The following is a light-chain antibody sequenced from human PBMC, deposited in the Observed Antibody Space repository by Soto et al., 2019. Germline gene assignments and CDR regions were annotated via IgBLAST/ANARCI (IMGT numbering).Light chain of an antibody. CDR3: CSYAGTYTGV. V-gene: IGLV2-11*01. J-gene: IGLJ1*01. Sequence: QSVLTQPPSVSGSPGQSVSISCTGTSSDVGRYSYVSWYQQHPGKAPKLMIYDVSGRPSGVPDRFSGSKSGNTASLTISGLQAEDEADYYCCSYAGTYTGVFGTGTKVTVL. CDR1: SSDVGRYSY. CDR2: DVS.